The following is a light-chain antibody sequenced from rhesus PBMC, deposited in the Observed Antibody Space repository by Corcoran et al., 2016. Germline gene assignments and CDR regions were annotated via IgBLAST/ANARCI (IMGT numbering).Light chain of an antibody. CDR1: QDISSY. J-gene: IGKJ4*01. V-gene: IGKV1-32*02. CDR2: YSD. CDR3: QQGKSNPVT. Sequence: DIQMSQSPSSLSASVGDRVTITCRAGQDISSYLNWYQQKPGNAPNLLIYYSDNLASGVPSRFSGNGSGTEFTLTISSLQPEDFATYYCQQGKSNPVTFGGGTKVDIK.